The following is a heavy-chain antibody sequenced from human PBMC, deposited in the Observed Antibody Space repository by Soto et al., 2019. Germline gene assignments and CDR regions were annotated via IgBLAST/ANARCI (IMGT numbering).Heavy chain of an antibody. Sequence: EVQLVESGGGLVNPGGSLRLSCGASGFIFSNVWMNWVRQAPGKGLEWVGRIKSKIDGGTTDYATPVEGRFSISRDDSENTLYQQLDSLKAEDTAIYYCSASYSYWGQGTQVTVS. CDR2: IKSKIDGGTT. D-gene: IGHD2-21*01. CDR1: GFIFSNVW. CDR3: SASYSY. V-gene: IGHV3-15*07. J-gene: IGHJ4*02.